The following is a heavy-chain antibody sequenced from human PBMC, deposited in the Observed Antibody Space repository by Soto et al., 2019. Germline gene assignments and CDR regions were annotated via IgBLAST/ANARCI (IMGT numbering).Heavy chain of an antibody. CDR1: GGSISSDY. CDR3: ARHGSCSGGSCYASFDY. V-gene: IGHV4-59*08. J-gene: IGHJ4*02. D-gene: IGHD2-15*01. CDR2: IYYSGST. Sequence: SETLSLTCTFSGGSISSDYWSWMRQPPGKGLEWIGYIYYSGSTNYNPSLKSRVTISVDRSKNQFSLKLSSVIAADTAVYYCARHGSCSGGSCYASFDYWGQGILVTVSS.